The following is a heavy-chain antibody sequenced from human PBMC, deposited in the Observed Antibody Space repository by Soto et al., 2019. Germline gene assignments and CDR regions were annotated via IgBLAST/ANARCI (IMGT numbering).Heavy chain of an antibody. V-gene: IGHV1-69*13. CDR2: IIPIFGTA. D-gene: IGHD3-10*01. J-gene: IGHJ6*02. Sequence: SVKVSCKASGGTFSSYAISWVRQAPGQGLEWMGGIIPIFGTANYAQKFQGRVTITADESTSTAYMELSSLRSEDTAVYYCARAREFTYYYGSGSTNYYYGMDVWGQGTKGTVSS. CDR3: ARAREFTYYYGSGSTNYYYGMDV. CDR1: GGTFSSYA.